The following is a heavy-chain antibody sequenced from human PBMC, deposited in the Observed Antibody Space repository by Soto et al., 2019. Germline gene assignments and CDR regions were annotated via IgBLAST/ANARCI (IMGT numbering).Heavy chain of an antibody. CDR1: GFTFSNSW. J-gene: IGHJ4*02. Sequence: QLVESGGGLVQPGGSLRLSCATSGFTFSNSWMTWVRQAPGKALEWVANIKHDGSENYYLDSVKGRYTIPRDNAKDSLYLQMNSLRAEGTAVYDCARGGWGYFDSGGYLVFDYWGQGTLVTVSS. D-gene: IGHD3-22*01. V-gene: IGHV3-7*03. CDR3: ARGGWGYFDSGGYLVFDY. CDR2: IKHDGSEN.